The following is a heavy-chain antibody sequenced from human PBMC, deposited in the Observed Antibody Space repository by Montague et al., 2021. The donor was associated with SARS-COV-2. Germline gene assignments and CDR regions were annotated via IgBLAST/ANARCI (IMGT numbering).Heavy chain of an antibody. CDR2: IYYSGST. Sequence: TLSLTCTVSGGSISSGTYYWSWIRQHPGKGLEWIGYIYYSGSTYYNPSLKSRVTISVDTSKNQFSLKLSSVTAADTAVYYCARFIRYYGSGGPSLDYWGQGTLATVSS. D-gene: IGHD3-10*01. V-gene: IGHV4-31*03. J-gene: IGHJ4*02. CDR3: ARFIRYYGSGGPSLDY. CDR1: GGSISSGTYY.